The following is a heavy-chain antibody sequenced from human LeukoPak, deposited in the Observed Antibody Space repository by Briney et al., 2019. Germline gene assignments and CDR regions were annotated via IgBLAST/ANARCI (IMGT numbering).Heavy chain of an antibody. CDR3: ARANDNYYYYYMDV. CDR1: GFTFSSYG. J-gene: IGHJ6*03. D-gene: IGHD3-9*01. CDR2: IRYDGTNK. Sequence: GGSLRLSCAASGFTFSSYGMHWVRQAPGKGLEWVAFIRYDGTNKYYADSVKGRFTISRDNAKNSLYLQMNSLRAEDTAVYYCARANDNYYYYYMDVWGKGTTVTIS. V-gene: IGHV3-30*02.